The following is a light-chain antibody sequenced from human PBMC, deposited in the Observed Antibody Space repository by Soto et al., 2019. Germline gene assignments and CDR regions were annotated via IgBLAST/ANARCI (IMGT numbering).Light chain of an antibody. CDR3: QHYGSSRT. CDR2: GAS. Sequence: EIVLTQSPGTLSLSPGERATLSCWASQSVSSTFLACYQQKPGQAPRLLIYGASSRATGIPDRFSGSGSGTDFTLTISRLEPEDFAVYYCQHYGSSRTFGQGTKVEIK. V-gene: IGKV3-20*01. J-gene: IGKJ1*01. CDR1: QSVSSTF.